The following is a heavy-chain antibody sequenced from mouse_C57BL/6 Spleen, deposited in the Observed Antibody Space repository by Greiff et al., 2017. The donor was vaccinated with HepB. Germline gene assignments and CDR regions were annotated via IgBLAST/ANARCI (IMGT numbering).Heavy chain of an antibody. CDR3: ARHGGEMVTTDFDY. D-gene: IGHD2-2*01. Sequence: DVKLVESGGDLVKPGGSLKLSCAASGFTFSSYGMSWVRQTPDKRLEWVATISSGGSYNDYQDSVKGRFTISRDNAKNTLYLQMSSLKSEDTAMYYCARHGGEMVTTDFDYWGQGTTLTVSS. CDR2: ISSGGSYN. CDR1: GFTFSSYG. V-gene: IGHV5-6*02. J-gene: IGHJ2*01.